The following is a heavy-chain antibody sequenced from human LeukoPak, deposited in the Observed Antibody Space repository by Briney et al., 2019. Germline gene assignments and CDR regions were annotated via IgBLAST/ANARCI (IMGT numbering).Heavy chain of an antibody. CDR1: GYTFTGYY. Sequence: GASVKVSCKASGYTFTGYYIHWVRQAPGQGLEYMGWINTNTGNPTYAQGFTGRFVFSLDTSVSTAYLQLSSLKAEDTAVYYCARDFRGSVDAFDIWGQGTMVAVSS. V-gene: IGHV7-4-1*02. CDR3: ARDFRGSVDAFDI. J-gene: IGHJ3*02. CDR2: INTNTGNP.